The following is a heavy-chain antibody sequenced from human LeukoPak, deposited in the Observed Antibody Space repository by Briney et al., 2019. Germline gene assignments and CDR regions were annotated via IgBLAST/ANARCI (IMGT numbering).Heavy chain of an antibody. Sequence: ASVTVSCMSSGYTFTSYGIRWVRQPAGRGREWMGWIRAYNGNTKYAHTLEERVTMTTDTSTSTAYMEMRSLRSDDTAVNYCATEGFMDYDYVWGSYRYGQPDYWGQGTLVTVSS. D-gene: IGHD3-16*02. CDR2: IRAYNGNT. CDR3: ATEGFMDYDYVWGSYRYGQPDY. J-gene: IGHJ4*02. CDR1: GYTFTSYG. V-gene: IGHV1-18*01.